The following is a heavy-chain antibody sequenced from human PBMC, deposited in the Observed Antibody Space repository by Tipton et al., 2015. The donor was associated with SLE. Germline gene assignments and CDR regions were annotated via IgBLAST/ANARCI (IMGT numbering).Heavy chain of an antibody. CDR1: GFTFSSYT. Sequence: SLRLSCAASGFTFSSYTMHWVRQAPGKGLEWVAVISYDGSNKYYADSVKGRFTISRDSSKNTLSLQMSGLRAEDTAVYYCAREGNWAGEVDYWGQGPLVTVSS. D-gene: IGHD7-27*01. CDR2: ISYDGSNK. V-gene: IGHV3-30*04. J-gene: IGHJ4*02. CDR3: AREGNWAGEVDY.